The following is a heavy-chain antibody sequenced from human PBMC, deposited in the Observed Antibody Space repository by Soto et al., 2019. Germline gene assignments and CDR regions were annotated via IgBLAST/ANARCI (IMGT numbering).Heavy chain of an antibody. CDR1: GSTFSSYS. J-gene: IGHJ4*02. D-gene: IGHD1-1*01. CDR2: INKNGGEK. V-gene: IGHV3-7*03. CDR3: AKDAYSDDKNWPLDY. Sequence: PGGSLRLSCAASGSTFSSYSMSWVRQAPGKGLEWVANINKNGGEKYYVDSVKGRFTISRDNAKNSLYLQMNSLRADDTAVYYCAKDAYSDDKNWPLDYWGQGTLVTVS.